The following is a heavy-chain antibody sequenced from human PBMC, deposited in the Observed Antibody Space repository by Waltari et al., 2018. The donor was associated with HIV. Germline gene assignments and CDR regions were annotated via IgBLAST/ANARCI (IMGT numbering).Heavy chain of an antibody. CDR2: IYYSGST. J-gene: IGHJ4*02. D-gene: IGHD2-2*01. CDR1: GGSISSSSYS. Sequence: QLQLQESGPGLVKPSETLSLTCTVSGGSISSSSYSWGWIRQPPGKGLEWIGSIYYSGSTYYNPSLKSRVTISVDTSKNQFSLKLSSVTAADTAVYYCARDQFGYCSSTSCPFDYWGQGTLVTVSS. V-gene: IGHV4-39*07. CDR3: ARDQFGYCSSTSCPFDY.